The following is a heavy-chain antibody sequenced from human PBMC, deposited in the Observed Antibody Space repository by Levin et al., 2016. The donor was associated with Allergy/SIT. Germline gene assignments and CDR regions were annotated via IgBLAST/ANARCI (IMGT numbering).Heavy chain of an antibody. D-gene: IGHD6-19*01. CDR1: GYTLTELS. CDR3: AILTPLAGTSYYGMNV. V-gene: IGHV1-24*01. Sequence: ASVKVSCKVSGYTLTELSMHWVRQAPGKGLEWMGGFDPEDGETIYAQKFQGRVTMTEDTSTDTAYMELSSLRSEDTAVYYCAILTPLAGTSYYGMNVWGQGTTVTVSS. CDR2: FDPEDGET. J-gene: IGHJ6*02.